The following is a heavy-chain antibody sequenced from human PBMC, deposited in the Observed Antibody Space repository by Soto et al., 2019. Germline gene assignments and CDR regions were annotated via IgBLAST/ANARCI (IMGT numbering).Heavy chain of an antibody. V-gene: IGHV3-23*01. CDR1: GFTFSSYA. Sequence: GGSLRLSCAASGFTFSSYAMSWVRQAPGKGLEWVSAISGSGGSTYYADSVKGRFTISRDNSKNTLYLQMNSLRAEDTAVYYCAKDLHSGSYYGPDAFDIWGQGTMVTV. CDR2: ISGSGGST. CDR3: AKDLHSGSYYGPDAFDI. D-gene: IGHD1-26*01. J-gene: IGHJ3*02.